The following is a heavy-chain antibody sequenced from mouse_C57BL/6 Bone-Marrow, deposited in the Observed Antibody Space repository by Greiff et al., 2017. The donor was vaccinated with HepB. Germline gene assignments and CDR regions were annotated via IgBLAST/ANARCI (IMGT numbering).Heavy chain of an antibody. Sequence: VQLQQSGPELVKPGASVKIPCKASGYTFTDYNMDWVKQSHGKSLEWIGDINPNNGGTIYNQKFKGKATLTVDKSSSTAYMELRSLTSEDTAVYYCARRYYGSRRDWFAYWGQGTLVTVSA. CDR2: INPNNGGT. D-gene: IGHD1-1*01. CDR3: ARRYYGSRRDWFAY. J-gene: IGHJ3*01. CDR1: GYTFTDYN. V-gene: IGHV1-18*01.